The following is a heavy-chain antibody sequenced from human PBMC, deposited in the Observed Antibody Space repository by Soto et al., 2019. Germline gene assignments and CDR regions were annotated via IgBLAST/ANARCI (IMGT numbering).Heavy chain of an antibody. V-gene: IGHV4-39*01. CDR2: IYYSGST. Sequence: SETMSLTCTVSGGSISSYYWGWIPQPTGKGLEWIGSIYYSGSTYCNPSLKSRVTISVDTSKNQFSLKLSSVTAADTAVYYCARHTPAISISDHWGQGTLVTVSS. J-gene: IGHJ4*02. CDR1: GGSISSYY. CDR3: ARHTPAISISDH. D-gene: IGHD2-15*01.